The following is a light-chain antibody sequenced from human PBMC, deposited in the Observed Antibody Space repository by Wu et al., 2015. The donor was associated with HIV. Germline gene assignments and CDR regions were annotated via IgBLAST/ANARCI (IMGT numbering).Light chain of an antibody. Sequence: EVVMTQSPVTLSASPGERATPSCRASQGVRANLAWYQQRPGQAPRLLIYGASTRAPGIPARFTGSGSGTDFTLTIDSLQSEDFALYFCQQXEDWWTFGPGTHV. J-gene: IGKJ1*01. CDR1: QGVRAN. CDR3: QQXEDWWT. CDR2: GAS. V-gene: IGKV3-15*01.